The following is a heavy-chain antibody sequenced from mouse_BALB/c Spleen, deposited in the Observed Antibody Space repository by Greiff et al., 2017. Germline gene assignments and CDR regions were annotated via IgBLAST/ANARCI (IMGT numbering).Heavy chain of an antibody. V-gene: IGHV5-17*02. CDR1: GFNFSSFG. CDR3: ARSWGGYYFDY. Sequence: EVHLVESGGGLVQPGGSRKLSCAASGFNFSSFGMHWVRQAPEKGLEWVAYISSGSSTIYYADTVKGRFTISRDNSKNTLFLQLTSLRSEDTAMYYCARSWGGYYFDYWGQGTTLTVSA. CDR2: ISSGSSTI. J-gene: IGHJ2*01.